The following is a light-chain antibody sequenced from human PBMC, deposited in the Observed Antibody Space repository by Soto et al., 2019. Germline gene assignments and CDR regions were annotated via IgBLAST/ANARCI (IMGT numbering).Light chain of an antibody. CDR2: GAS. J-gene: IGKJ1*01. CDR3: QQYGSSRT. Sequence: EIVMTQSPATLSVSPGERATLSCRASQSIGSTLAWYQQKPGQAPRLLIYGASSRATGIPDRFSGSGSGTDFTLTISRLEPEDFAVYYCQQYGSSRTFGQGTKVEIK. CDR1: QSIGST. V-gene: IGKV3-20*01.